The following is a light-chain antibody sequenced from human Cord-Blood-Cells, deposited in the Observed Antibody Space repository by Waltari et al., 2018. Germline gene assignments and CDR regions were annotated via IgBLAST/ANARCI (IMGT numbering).Light chain of an antibody. Sequence: QSVLTQPPSASVTPGQRVTISCSGSSPNIGSNYVYWYQQLPGTAPKLLIYRKNQRPSRFPDRFTGSESGTSASLAISGVRSEDEADYYGAAWDDSLSGRVFGGGTKLTVL. V-gene: IGLV1-47*01. CDR1: SPNIGSNY. J-gene: IGLJ3*02. CDR2: RKN. CDR3: AAWDDSLSGRV.